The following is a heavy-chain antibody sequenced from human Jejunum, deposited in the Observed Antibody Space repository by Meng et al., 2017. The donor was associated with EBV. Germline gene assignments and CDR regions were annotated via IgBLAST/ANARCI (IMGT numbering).Heavy chain of an antibody. CDR2: IYYIGRT. CDR1: CCSITRGTYL. J-gene: IGHJ4*02. V-gene: IGHV4-30-2*01. D-gene: IGHD4-17*01. CDR3: ARGGPDFGDYVPFDY. Sequence: LEFWSIRDNSSSPLYLTRDLPCCSITRGTYLWGWLLEQPGQGLEWIGHIYYIGRTYYNPSLKSRVTLSVDRSKNQFSLKLTSVTAADTAVYYCARGGPDFGDYVPFDYWGQGTLVTVFS.